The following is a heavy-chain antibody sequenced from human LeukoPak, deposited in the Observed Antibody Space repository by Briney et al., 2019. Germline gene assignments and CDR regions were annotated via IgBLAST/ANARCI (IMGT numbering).Heavy chain of an antibody. J-gene: IGHJ4*02. Sequence: GGSLRLSCAASGFTFTSYGMTWVRQAPGKGLEWVSAVSGSGDYTDYADSVKGRFTISRDNAKNSLYLQMNSLRAEDTAVYYCARSSYTSGSSYFDYWGQGTQVTVSA. CDR2: VSGSGDYT. CDR3: ARSSYTSGSSYFDY. V-gene: IGHV3-21*04. D-gene: IGHD3-10*01. CDR1: GFTFTSYG.